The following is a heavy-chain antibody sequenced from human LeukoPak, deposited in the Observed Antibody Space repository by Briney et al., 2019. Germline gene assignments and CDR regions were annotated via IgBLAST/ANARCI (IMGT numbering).Heavy chain of an antibody. CDR3: ARRGFSGRAFDI. J-gene: IGHJ3*02. CDR1: GFTFSSYA. D-gene: IGHD3-10*01. Sequence: GTSLRLSCAASGFTFSSYAIHWVRQAPGKGLEWVAVISFDGTDAFYADSVKGRFTISRDNSKNTLYLQMNSLRADDTAVYYCARRGFSGRAFDIWGQGTMVTVSS. V-gene: IGHV3-30*04. CDR2: ISFDGTDA.